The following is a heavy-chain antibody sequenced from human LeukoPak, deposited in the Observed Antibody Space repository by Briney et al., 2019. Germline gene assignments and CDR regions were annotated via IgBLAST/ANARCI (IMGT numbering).Heavy chain of an antibody. J-gene: IGHJ4*02. V-gene: IGHV3-23*01. CDR1: GFTFSSYA. CDR3: AKIPVSYSSGWSNFDY. Sequence: GGSLRLSCAASGFTFSSYAMSWVRQAPGKGLEWVSAISGSGGSTYYADSVKGRFTISRDNSKNTLYLQMNSLRAEDTAVYYCAKIPVSYSSGWSNFDYWGQGTLVTVSS. D-gene: IGHD6-19*01. CDR2: ISGSGGST.